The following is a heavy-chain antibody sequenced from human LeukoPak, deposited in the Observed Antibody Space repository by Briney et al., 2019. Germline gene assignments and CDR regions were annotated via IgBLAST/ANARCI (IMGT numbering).Heavy chain of an antibody. D-gene: IGHD3-22*01. CDR1: GGSFSCYY. CDR3: ARAMIVQLTENFDY. V-gene: IGHV4-34*01. Sequence: SETPSLPCAVYGGSFSCYYWSWIRPPPGKGLGWIGEINHSGSTNYNPSLKSRVTISVDTSKNQFSLKLSSVTAADTAVYYCARAMIVQLTENFDYWGHGTLVTVSS. CDR2: INHSGST. J-gene: IGHJ4*01.